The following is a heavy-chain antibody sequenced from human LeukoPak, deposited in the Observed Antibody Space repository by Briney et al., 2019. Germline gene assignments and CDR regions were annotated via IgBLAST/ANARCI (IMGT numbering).Heavy chain of an antibody. V-gene: IGHV3-23*01. D-gene: IGHD1-26*01. J-gene: IGHJ4*02. CDR1: GFTFSSYW. CDR2: ISGSGGST. CDR3: ASHRGGATTEFDY. Sequence: GGSLRLSCAASGFTFSSYWMHWVRQAPGKGLEWVSAISGSGGSTYYADSVKGRFAISRDNSKTTLYLQMNSLRAEDTAVYYCASHRGGATTEFDYWGQGTLVTVSS.